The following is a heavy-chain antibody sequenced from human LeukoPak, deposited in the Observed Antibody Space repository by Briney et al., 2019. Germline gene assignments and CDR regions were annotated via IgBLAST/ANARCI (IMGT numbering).Heavy chain of an antibody. D-gene: IGHD3-3*01. CDR3: ARVSQTIRFLEWLHAFDI. CDR2: ISSSSSYI. CDR1: GFTFRSYS. Sequence: PGGSLRLSCAASGFTFRSYSMNWVRQAPGKGLEWVSSISSSSSYIYYADSVKGRFTISRDNAKNSLYLQMNSLRAEDTAVYYCARVSQTIRFLEWLHAFDIWGQGTMVTVSS. V-gene: IGHV3-21*01. J-gene: IGHJ3*02.